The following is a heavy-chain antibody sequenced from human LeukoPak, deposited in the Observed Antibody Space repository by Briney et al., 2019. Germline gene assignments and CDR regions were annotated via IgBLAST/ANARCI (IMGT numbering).Heavy chain of an antibody. D-gene: IGHD7-27*01. CDR2: ISSSGSTI. Sequence: GGSLRLSCVASGFTFSSYEMNWVRQAPGKGLEWVSYISSSGSTIYYADSVKGRFTISRDNAKNSLYLQMNSLRAEDTAVYYCARVGWGLFDYWGQGTLVTVSS. J-gene: IGHJ4*02. CDR1: GFTFSSYE. V-gene: IGHV3-48*03. CDR3: ARVGWGLFDY.